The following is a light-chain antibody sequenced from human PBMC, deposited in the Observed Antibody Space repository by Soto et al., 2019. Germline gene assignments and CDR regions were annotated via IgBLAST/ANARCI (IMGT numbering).Light chain of an antibody. Sequence: DIVMTQSPDSLAVSLGERATINCKSSQSVLYSSNNKNYLAWYQPKPGQPPKLLIYWASTRESGVPDRFSGSGSVTDFTLTISSLQAEDVAVYYCQQYYSTWTFGQGTKVEIK. V-gene: IGKV4-1*01. CDR2: WAS. CDR1: QSVLYSSNNKNY. J-gene: IGKJ1*01. CDR3: QQYYSTWT.